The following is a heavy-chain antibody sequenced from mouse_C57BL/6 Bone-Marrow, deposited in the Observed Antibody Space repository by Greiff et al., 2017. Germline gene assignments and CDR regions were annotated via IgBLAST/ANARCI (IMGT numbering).Heavy chain of an antibody. CDR2: ISNGGGST. Sequence: EVQRVESGGGLVQPGGSLKLSCAASGFTFSDYYMYWVRQTPEKRLEWVAYISNGGGSTYYPDTVKGRFTISRDNAKNTLYLQMSRLKSEDTAMYYCARTVVAKYAMDYWGQGTSVTVSS. D-gene: IGHD1-1*01. CDR3: ARTVVAKYAMDY. V-gene: IGHV5-12*01. J-gene: IGHJ4*01. CDR1: GFTFSDYY.